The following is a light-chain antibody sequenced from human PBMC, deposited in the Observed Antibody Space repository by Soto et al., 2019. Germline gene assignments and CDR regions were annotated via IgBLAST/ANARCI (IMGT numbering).Light chain of an antibody. CDR1: ESINGW. Sequence: DIQMTQSPSTLSVSVGDRVTITCRASESINGWLAWYQQTPGRAPRILIYDASKLEPGVPSTLSCSGAGAEYTRTISSLQPEDVATDYCQHYSSYTLTFGGGTKVDIK. CDR2: DAS. V-gene: IGKV1-5*01. J-gene: IGKJ4*01. CDR3: QHYSSYTLT.